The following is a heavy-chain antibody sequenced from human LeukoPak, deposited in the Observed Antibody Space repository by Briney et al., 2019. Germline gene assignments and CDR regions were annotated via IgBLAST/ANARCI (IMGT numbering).Heavy chain of an antibody. V-gene: IGHV1-2*02. CDR3: ASAQTSAFDF. Sequence: ASVKVSCKASGYTFTRYYMHWGRQAAGQGVEWMGWINPNSGGTNYAQKVQGRVTMTRDTSISTAYMELSRLRSDDTAVYYCASAQTSAFDFWGQGTLVTVSS. J-gene: IGHJ4*02. D-gene: IGHD1-26*01. CDR2: INPNSGGT. CDR1: GYTFTRYY.